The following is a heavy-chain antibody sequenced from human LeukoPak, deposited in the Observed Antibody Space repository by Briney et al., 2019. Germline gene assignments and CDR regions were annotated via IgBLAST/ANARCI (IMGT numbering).Heavy chain of an antibody. CDR2: INPNSGGT. D-gene: IGHD3-22*01. Sequence: GASVKVSCKASGYTFTGYYMHWVRQAPGQGLEWMGRINPNSGGTNYAQQFQGRVTMTRDTSISTAYMELSRLRSDDTAVYYCARSQWFPYFDYWGQGTLVTVSS. V-gene: IGHV1-2*06. CDR3: ARSQWFPYFDY. CDR1: GYTFTGYY. J-gene: IGHJ4*02.